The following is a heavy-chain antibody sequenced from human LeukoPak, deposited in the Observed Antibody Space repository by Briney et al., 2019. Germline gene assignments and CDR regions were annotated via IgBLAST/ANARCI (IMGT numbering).Heavy chain of an antibody. D-gene: IGHD2-2*01. J-gene: IGHJ3*02. CDR2: IVPIFGTA. V-gene: IGHV1-69*13. Sequence: ASVKVSCKASGYTFTGYYMHWVRQAPGQGLEWMGGIVPIFGTANYAQKFQGRVTITADEATSTAYMELSSLRSEDTAVYYCARGYLPAASIRRDAFDIWGQGTMVTVSS. CDR3: ARGYLPAASIRRDAFDI. CDR1: GYTFTGYY.